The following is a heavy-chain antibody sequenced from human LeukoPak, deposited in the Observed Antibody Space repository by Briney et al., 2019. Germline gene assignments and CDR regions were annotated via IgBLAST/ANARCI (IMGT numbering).Heavy chain of an antibody. V-gene: IGHV3-74*01. CDR2: INFDESST. CDR3: ARDLTYGSGSYSLGY. J-gene: IGHJ4*02. CDR1: GFTFSSYW. Sequence: PGGSLRLSCAASGFTFSSYWMHWVRQAPGKGLVWVSRINFDESSTNYADSVKGRFTISRDNAKNTLYLQMNTLRAEDTAVYYCARDLTYGSGSYSLGYWGQGTLVTVSS. D-gene: IGHD3-10*01.